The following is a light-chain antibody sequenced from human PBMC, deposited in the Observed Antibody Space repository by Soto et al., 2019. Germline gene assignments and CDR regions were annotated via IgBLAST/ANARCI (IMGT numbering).Light chain of an antibody. Sequence: DIQMTQSPSTLSGSVGYRVTITCRSIQTISSWLAWYQQKPGKAPKLLIYKASTLKSGVPSRFSGSGSGTGFTLTISSLQPDDFATYYCQHYNSYSEAFGQGTKVDI. J-gene: IGKJ1*01. CDR1: QTISSW. V-gene: IGKV1-5*03. CDR3: QHYNSYSEA. CDR2: KAS.